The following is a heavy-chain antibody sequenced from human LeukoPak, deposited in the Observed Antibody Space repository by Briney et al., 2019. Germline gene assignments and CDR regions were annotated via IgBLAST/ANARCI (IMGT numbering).Heavy chain of an antibody. J-gene: IGHJ6*02. CDR1: GFTLDDYA. V-gene: IGHV3-9*01. CDR3: AKDNPPEQVSSSRDYCYGMDV. Sequence: PRRSLRLSCAASGFTLDDYAMHWVRPAPGTGLEGVSGINWNSGSIGYADSLKGRFTISTENAKNTLYLQMNSLRAEDTALYYCAKDNPPEQVSSSRDYCYGMDVWGQGTTVTVSS. CDR2: INWNSGSI. D-gene: IGHD6-6*01.